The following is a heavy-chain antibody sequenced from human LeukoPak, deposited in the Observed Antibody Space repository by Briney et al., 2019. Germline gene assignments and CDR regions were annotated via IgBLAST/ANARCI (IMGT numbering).Heavy chain of an antibody. CDR2: ISGSSSHT. D-gene: IGHD5-12*01. Sequence: PGGSLRLSCAASGFTFSSQGMNWVRQAPGKGLEWVSSISGSSSHTYYADSVKGRFTISRDNAKNSLYLQMNSLRADDTALYYCAGQDIVATTGAELDYWGQGTLVTVSS. CDR3: AGQDIVATTGAELDY. CDR1: GFTFSSQG. J-gene: IGHJ4*02. V-gene: IGHV3-21*01.